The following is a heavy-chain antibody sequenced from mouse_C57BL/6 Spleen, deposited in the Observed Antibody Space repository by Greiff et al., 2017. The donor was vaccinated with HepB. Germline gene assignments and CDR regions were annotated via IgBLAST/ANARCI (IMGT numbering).Heavy chain of an antibody. J-gene: IGHJ4*01. CDR1: GYAFTNYL. V-gene: IGHV1-54*01. CDR3: ARDYGNYGAMDY. D-gene: IGHD2-1*01. CDR2: INPGSGGT. Sequence: VQLQQSGAELVRPGTSVKVSCKASGYAFTNYLIEWVKQRPGQGLEWIGVINPGSGGTNYNEKFKGKATLTADKSSSTAYMQLSSLTSEDSAVYFCARDYGNYGAMDYWGQGTSVTVSS.